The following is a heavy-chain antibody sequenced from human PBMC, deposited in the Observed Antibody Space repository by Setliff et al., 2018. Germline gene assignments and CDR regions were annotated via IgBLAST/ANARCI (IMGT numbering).Heavy chain of an antibody. J-gene: IGHJ4*02. CDR2: IYYSGST. Sequence: PSETLSLTCTVSGGSISSSSYYWGWIRQPPGKGLEWIGSIYYSGSTYYNPSLKSRVTISVGTSKNQFSLKLGSVTAADTAVYYCARDKRQYNFWSGYYGSWGDYFDYWGQGTLVTVSS. V-gene: IGHV4-39*07. CDR1: GGSISSSSYY. D-gene: IGHD3-3*01. CDR3: ARDKRQYNFWSGYYGSWGDYFDY.